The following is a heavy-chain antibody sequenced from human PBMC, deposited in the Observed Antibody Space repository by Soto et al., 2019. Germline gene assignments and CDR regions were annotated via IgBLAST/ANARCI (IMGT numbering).Heavy chain of an antibody. D-gene: IGHD6-13*01. Sequence: QVQLVESGGGVVQPGRSLRLSCAASGFTFSSYAMHWVRQAPGKGLEWVAVISYDGSNKYYADSVKGRFTISRDNSKNTLYLQMNSPRAEDTAVYYCARDRSYQQLVPDWFDPWGQGTLVTVSS. CDR1: GFTFSSYA. J-gene: IGHJ5*02. V-gene: IGHV3-30-3*01. CDR3: ARDRSYQQLVPDWFDP. CDR2: ISYDGSNK.